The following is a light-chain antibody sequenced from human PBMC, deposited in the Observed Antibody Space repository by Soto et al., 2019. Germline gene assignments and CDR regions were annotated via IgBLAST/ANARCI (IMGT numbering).Light chain of an antibody. CDR1: FSDVGGYDY. CDR3: SSHTSGSTRV. Sequence: QSVLTQPASVSGSPGQSIAISCTGTFSDVGGYDYVSWYQQYPDKAPKLMIYEVTKRPSGVSTRFSGSKSGNPASLTISGLQPEDEADYYCSSHTSGSTRVFGSGTKVTV. J-gene: IGLJ1*01. CDR2: EVT. V-gene: IGLV2-14*01.